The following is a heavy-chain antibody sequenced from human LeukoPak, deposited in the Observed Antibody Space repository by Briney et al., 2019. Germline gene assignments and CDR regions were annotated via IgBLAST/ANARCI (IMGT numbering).Heavy chain of an antibody. Sequence: GRSLRLSCAASGFTFSSYAMHWVRQAPGKGLEWVAVISYDGSNKYYADSVKGRFTISRDNSKNTLYLQMNSLRAEDTAVYYCARDRNYGDYYVDYWGQGTLVTVYS. CDR2: ISYDGSNK. V-gene: IGHV3-30*04. CDR1: GFTFSSYA. J-gene: IGHJ4*02. D-gene: IGHD4-17*01. CDR3: ARDRNYGDYYVDY.